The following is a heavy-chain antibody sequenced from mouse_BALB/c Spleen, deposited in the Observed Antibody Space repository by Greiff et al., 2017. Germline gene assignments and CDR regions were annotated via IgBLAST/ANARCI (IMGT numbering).Heavy chain of an antibody. J-gene: IGHJ3*01. D-gene: IGHD1-1*01. V-gene: IGHV1S127*01. CDR3: ARSLTSAYYFFAY. Sequence: VQLHQSGPQLVRPGASVKISCKASGYSFTSYWMHWVQQSPGQGLEWIGMIDPSDSETRLNQKFKDKATLTVDKSSSTAYMRLSSPTSEGSEVYDCARSLTSAYYFFAYWGQGTLVTVSA. CDR2: IDPSDSET. CDR1: GYSFTSYW.